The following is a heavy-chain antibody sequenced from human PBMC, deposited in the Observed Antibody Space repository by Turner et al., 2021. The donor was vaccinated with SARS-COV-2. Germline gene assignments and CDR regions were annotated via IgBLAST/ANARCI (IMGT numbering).Heavy chain of an antibody. Sequence: QLQLLVLGPGLVKPPGTLSLPCPVPGGSISSSSYYWGWIRQPPGKGLEWIGSIYYSGSTYYNPSLKSRVTISVDTSKNHFSLKLSSVTAADTAVYYCARLPVGYYGSGSYYHYGMDVWGQGTTVTVSS. CDR2: IYYSGST. D-gene: IGHD3-10*01. J-gene: IGHJ6*02. CDR3: ARLPVGYYGSGSYYHYGMDV. CDR1: GGSISSSSYY. V-gene: IGHV4-39*01.